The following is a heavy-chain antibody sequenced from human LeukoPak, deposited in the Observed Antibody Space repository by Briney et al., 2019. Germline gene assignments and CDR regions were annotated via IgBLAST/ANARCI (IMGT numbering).Heavy chain of an antibody. V-gene: IGHV4-39*01. CDR1: GGSVSSSSYY. CDR2: IYYSGSP. J-gene: IGHJ3*02. CDR3: AREGSGYFDAFDI. D-gene: IGHD3-22*01. Sequence: SETLSLTCAVSGGSVSSSSYYWGWIRQPPGKGLEWIGTIYYSGSPYYNPSLKSRVTISVDMSKNQFSLKLSSVTATDTAVYYCAREGSGYFDAFDIWGQGTMVTVSS.